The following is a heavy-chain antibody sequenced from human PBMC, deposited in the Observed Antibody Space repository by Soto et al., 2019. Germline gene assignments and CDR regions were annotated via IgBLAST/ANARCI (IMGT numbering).Heavy chain of an antibody. Sequence: QVQLVQSGAEVSKPGASVKVACKASGYTFTDYFIHWVRQAPGRVLEWMGWINPATGGTVYAQNFQGRVTMARYTPVSTVNMELSRLRSGDTALYYCARSTQYSASLEFDYCGQGTLVAVSS. CDR1: GYTFTDYF. CDR2: INPATGGT. CDR3: ARSTQYSASLEFDY. D-gene: IGHD1-1*01. V-gene: IGHV1-2*02. J-gene: IGHJ4*02.